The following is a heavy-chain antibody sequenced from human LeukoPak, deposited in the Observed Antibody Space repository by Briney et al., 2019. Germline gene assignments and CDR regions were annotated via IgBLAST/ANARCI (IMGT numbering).Heavy chain of an antibody. Sequence: GGSLRLSCAASGFMFSHSAMTWVRQTPGKGLEWVSGISESGGATYYPGSAKGRFTISRDNSKNTLYLQMNSLRSDDTAVYYCATVGVGWVAFEYWGQGALVTVSS. V-gene: IGHV3-23*01. CDR1: GFMFSHSA. D-gene: IGHD3-16*01. CDR3: ATVGVGWVAFEY. J-gene: IGHJ4*02. CDR2: ISESGGAT.